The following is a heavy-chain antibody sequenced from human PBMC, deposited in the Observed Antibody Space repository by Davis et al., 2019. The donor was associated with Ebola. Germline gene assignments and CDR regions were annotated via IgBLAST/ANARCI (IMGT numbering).Heavy chain of an antibody. CDR3: AKAPSYPGSYYYYGMDV. CDR2: ISGSGGST. J-gene: IGHJ6*02. V-gene: IGHV3-23*01. Sequence: PGGSLRLSCAASGFTFSSYAMSWVRQAPGKGLEWVSAISGSGGSTYYADSVKGRFTISRDNSKNTLYLQMNSLRAEDTAVYYCAKAPSYPGSYYYYGMDVWGQGTTVTVSS. CDR1: GFTFSSYA. D-gene: IGHD1-1*01.